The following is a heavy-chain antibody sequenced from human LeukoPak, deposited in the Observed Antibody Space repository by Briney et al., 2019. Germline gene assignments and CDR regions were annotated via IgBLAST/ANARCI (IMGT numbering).Heavy chain of an antibody. V-gene: IGHV3-66*01. CDR2: IYSGGST. CDR1: GFTVSSNY. CDR3: ARGWDRTYYYGSGSYYPYYGMDV. J-gene: IGHJ6*02. D-gene: IGHD3-10*01. Sequence: GGSLRLSCAASGFTVSSNYMSWVRQAPGKGLEWVSVIYSGGSTYYADSVKGRFTISRDNSKNTLYLQMNSLRAGDTAVYYCARGWDRTYYYGSGSYYPYYGMDVWGQGTTVTVSS.